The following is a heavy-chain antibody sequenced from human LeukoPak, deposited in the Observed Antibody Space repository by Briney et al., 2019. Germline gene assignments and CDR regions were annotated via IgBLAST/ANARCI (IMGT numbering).Heavy chain of an antibody. CDR3: ARHGKVGAIKGADHYFDY. D-gene: IGHD1-26*01. V-gene: IGHV4-34*01. CDR1: GGSFSGYY. J-gene: IGHJ4*02. CDR2: INHSGST. Sequence: SETLSLTCAVYGGSFSGYYWSWIRQPPGKGLEWIGKINHSGSTNYNPSLKSRVTISVDTSKNQFSLKLSSVTAADTAVYYCARHGKVGAIKGADHYFDYWGQGTLVTVSS.